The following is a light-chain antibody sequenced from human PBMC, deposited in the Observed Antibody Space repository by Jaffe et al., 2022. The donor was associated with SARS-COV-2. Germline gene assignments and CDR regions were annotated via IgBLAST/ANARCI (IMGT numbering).Light chain of an antibody. CDR1: QTVNSRY. CDR2: GAS. V-gene: IGKV3-20*01. J-gene: IGKJ1*01. Sequence: EVVLTQSPGTLSLSPGERATLSCRASQTVNSRYLAWYQQKAGQAPRLLIYGASSRASGIPDRFSGSGSGTDFTLTISRLESEDFAVYYCQQYGSSPPWTFGQGTKVEI. CDR3: QQYGSSPPWT.